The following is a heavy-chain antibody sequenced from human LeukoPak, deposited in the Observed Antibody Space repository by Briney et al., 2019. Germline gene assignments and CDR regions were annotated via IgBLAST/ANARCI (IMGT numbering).Heavy chain of an antibody. CDR2: ISSSSSYI. V-gene: IGHV3-21*01. CDR3: ARGRPIPN. J-gene: IGHJ4*02. CDR1: GFTFSQYS. Sequence: PGGSLRLSCVVSGFTFSQYSMNWVCQAPGKGLEWVASISSSSSYIKYATSVKGRFTISKDNAKNSLYLLMNSLRAEDTAVYYCARGRPIPNWGQGTLVTVSS.